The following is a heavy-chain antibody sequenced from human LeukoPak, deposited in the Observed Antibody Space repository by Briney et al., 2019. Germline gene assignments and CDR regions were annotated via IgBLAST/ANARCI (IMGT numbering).Heavy chain of an antibody. Sequence: GTSLRLSCAASGFTLSRFAMHWVRQAPGKGLEWVASISYDGSPKYNADSVKGPFTISRDNPKNTLYLQINSLSPDDTAAYYCARDMGYNYGFFDSWGQGTLVTVSS. CDR3: ARDMGYNYGFFDS. J-gene: IGHJ4*02. V-gene: IGHV3-30-3*01. CDR1: GFTLSRFA. CDR2: ISYDGSPK. D-gene: IGHD5-18*01.